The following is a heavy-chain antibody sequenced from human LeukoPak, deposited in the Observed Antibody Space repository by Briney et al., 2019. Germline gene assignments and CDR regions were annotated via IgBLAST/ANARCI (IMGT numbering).Heavy chain of an antibody. CDR1: GGPFSGYY. Sequence: PSETLSLTCAVYGGPFSGYYWSWIRQPPGKGLEWIGEINHSGSTNYNPSLKSRVTISVDTSKSQFSLKLSSVTAADTAVYFCARRMTTALYYYYYMDVWDKGTTVTVSS. D-gene: IGHD4-11*01. CDR2: INHSGST. CDR3: ARRMTTALYYYYYMDV. V-gene: IGHV4-34*01. J-gene: IGHJ6*03.